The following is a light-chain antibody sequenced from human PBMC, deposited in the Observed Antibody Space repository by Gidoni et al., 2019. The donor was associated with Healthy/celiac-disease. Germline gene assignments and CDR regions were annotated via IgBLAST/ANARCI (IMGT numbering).Light chain of an antibody. CDR1: SSDVGGYNY. CDR3: SSYTSSSTLYV. V-gene: IGLV2-14*01. CDR2: DVS. J-gene: IGLJ1*01. Sequence: QSVLTQPASVSGSPAQSITISCTGTSSDVGGYNYVSWYQQHPIKAPRLMIYDVSNRPAGVSNRFSGSKSGNTASLTISGLHAEDEADYYCSSYTSSSTLYVFGTGTKVTVL.